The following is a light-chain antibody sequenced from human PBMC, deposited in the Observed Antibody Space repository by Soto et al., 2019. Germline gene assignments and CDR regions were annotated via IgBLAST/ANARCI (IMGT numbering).Light chain of an antibody. Sequence: DIQMTQSPSSLSASVGERVTITCRASQGISNYVAWYQQKPGQLPKLLISAASTLQSGVPSRFSGSGSVTDFTLTTSSLQPEDVATYYCQNYNSAPLTFGGGTKVEIK. CDR2: AAS. CDR1: QGISNY. V-gene: IGKV1-27*01. CDR3: QNYNSAPLT. J-gene: IGKJ4*01.